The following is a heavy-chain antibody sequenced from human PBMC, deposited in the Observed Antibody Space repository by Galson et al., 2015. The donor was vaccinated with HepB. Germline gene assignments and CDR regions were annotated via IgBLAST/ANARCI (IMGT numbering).Heavy chain of an antibody. CDR3: AKGQYYDRAPFWSYYYYMDV. V-gene: IGHV3-30*18. CDR2: ISYDGSYK. D-gene: IGHD3-9*01. J-gene: IGHJ6*03. CDR1: GFTFSSYG. Sequence: SLRLSCAASGFTFSSYGMHWVRQAPGKGLEWVAVISYDGSYKYYADSVKGRFTISRDNSKNTLYLQMNSLRAEDTAVYYCAKGQYYDRAPFWSYYYYMDVWGKGTTVTVSS.